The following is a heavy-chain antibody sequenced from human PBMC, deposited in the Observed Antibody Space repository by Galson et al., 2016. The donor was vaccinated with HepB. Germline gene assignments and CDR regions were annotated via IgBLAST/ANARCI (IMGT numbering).Heavy chain of an antibody. CDR3: AKDLPGALRAFDV. V-gene: IGHV1-3*01. Sequence: SVKVSCKASGYNFVYRTLHWVRQAPGQRLEWMGWINPGNGNTRYSQRFQGRVTITRDTSATTAYMALSGLKSEDTAIYYCAKDLPGALRAFDVWGHGTMVIVSS. D-gene: IGHD1-14*01. CDR2: INPGNGNT. CDR1: GYNFVYRT. J-gene: IGHJ3*01.